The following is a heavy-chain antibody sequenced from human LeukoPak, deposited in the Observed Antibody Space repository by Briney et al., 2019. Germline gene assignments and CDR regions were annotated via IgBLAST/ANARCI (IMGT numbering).Heavy chain of an antibody. D-gene: IGHD2-2*01. CDR2: IYYSGST. V-gene: IGHV4-30-4*01. J-gene: IGHJ4*02. CDR1: GGSISSGDYY. Sequence: PSETLSLTCTVSGGSISSGDYYWSWIRQPPGKGLEWIWYIYYSGSTYYNPSLKSRVTISVDTSKNQFSLKLSSVTAADTAVYYCARGESTSCSFDYWGQGTLVTVSS. CDR3: ARGESTSCSFDY.